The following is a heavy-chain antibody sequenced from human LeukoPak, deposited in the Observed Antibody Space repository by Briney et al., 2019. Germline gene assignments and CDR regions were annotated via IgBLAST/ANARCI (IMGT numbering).Heavy chain of an antibody. V-gene: IGHV1-8*01. D-gene: IGHD3-22*01. CDR2: MNPHSASV. CDR3: ARGGSGGTEGYDSSGPFPNFDY. J-gene: IGHJ4*02. CDR1: GYTFTGND. Sequence: ASVKVSCKASGYTFTGNDINWVRQATGQGLEWMGWMNPHSASVGYAQKFQGRVTMTRDTSTSTVYMELSSLRSEDTAVYYCARGGSGGTEGYDSSGPFPNFDYWGQGTLVTVSS.